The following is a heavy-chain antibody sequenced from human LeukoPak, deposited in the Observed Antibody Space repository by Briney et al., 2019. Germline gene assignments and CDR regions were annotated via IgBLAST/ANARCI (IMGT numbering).Heavy chain of an antibody. V-gene: IGHV3-74*01. CDR2: IQRDGTSP. D-gene: IGHD3-16*01. CDR1: GFPYGSTS. CDR3: SRGHYGPDY. J-gene: IGHJ4*02. Sequence: PGGSLRLSCTASGFPYGSTSMHWVRRAPGKGLEWVSGIQRDGTSPTYAASVKGRFIISRDNAKGSVYLQMNILRAEDTAVYYCSRGHYGPDYWGQGTLVTVSS.